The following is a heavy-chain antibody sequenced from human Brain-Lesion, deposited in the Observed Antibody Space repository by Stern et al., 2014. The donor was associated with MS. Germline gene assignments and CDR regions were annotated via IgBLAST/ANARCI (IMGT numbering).Heavy chain of an antibody. CDR2: ITPFNGNT. CDR3: AQSGNYDWYFDL. V-gene: IGHV1-45*02. D-gene: IGHD1-26*01. CDR1: EYTFTNRY. Sequence: QMQLLQSGAEVRKPGSSVNVSCKASEYTFTNRYLHWVRQAPGQALEWMGWITPFNGNTLYAQKFQDRVTITADMSLSTAYMELSSLRSEDTAMYFCAQSGNYDWYFDLWGRGTLVTVSS. J-gene: IGHJ2*01.